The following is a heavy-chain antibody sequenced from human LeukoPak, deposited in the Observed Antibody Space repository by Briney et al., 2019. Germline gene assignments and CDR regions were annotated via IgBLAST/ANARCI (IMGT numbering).Heavy chain of an antibody. CDR1: GYTFTSYY. CDR2: INPSGGST. D-gene: IGHD6-19*01. Sequence: ASVKVSFKASGYTFTSYYMHWVRQAPGQGLEWMGIINPSGGSTSYAQKFQGRVTMTRDTSTSTVYMELSSLRSEDTAAYYCARGIAVADDAFDIWGQGTMVTVSS. J-gene: IGHJ3*02. CDR3: ARGIAVADDAFDI. V-gene: IGHV1-46*01.